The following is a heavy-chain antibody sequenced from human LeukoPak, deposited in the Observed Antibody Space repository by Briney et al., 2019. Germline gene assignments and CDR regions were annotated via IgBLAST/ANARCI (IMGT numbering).Heavy chain of an antibody. CDR2: TYYRSKWYN. D-gene: IGHD5-24*01. J-gene: IGHJ6*03. Sequence: SQTLSLTFAISGDSVSSNSAAWNWIRQSPSRGLEWLGRTYYRSKWYNDYAVSEKSRITINPDTSKNQFSLQLNSVTPEDTAVYYCARALFEMATITRYYYMDVWGKGTTVTVSS. CDR1: GDSVSSNSAA. V-gene: IGHV6-1*01. CDR3: ARALFEMATITRYYYMDV.